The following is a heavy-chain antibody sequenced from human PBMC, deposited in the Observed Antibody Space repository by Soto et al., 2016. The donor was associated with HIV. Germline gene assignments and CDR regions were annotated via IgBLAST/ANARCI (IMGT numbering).Heavy chain of an antibody. D-gene: IGHD3-10*01. V-gene: IGHV3-15*01. CDR1: GITFRSAW. CDR3: ATPYGTGAFDV. Sequence: EVQLVESGGGMVKPGGSLRLSCTASGITFRSAWMSRVRQAPGKGLEWVGRIKTKTDGGTTDYSAPVKGRFTISRDDSKTTLYLQMNSLKTEDTAVYFCATPYGTGAFDVWGQGTMVTVSS. CDR2: IKTKTDGGTT. J-gene: IGHJ3*01.